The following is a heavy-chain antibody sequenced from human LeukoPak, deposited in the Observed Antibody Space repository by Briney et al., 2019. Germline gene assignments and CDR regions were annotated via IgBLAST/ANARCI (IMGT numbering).Heavy chain of an antibody. J-gene: IGHJ6*03. CDR1: GFTFSSYW. D-gene: IGHD1-26*01. CDR3: ARAYSERYGLGYYYMDV. CDR2: ISSSSSYI. V-gene: IGHV3-21*01. Sequence: PGGSLRLSCAASGFTFSSYWMSWVRQAPGKGLEWVSSISSSSSYIYYADSVKGRFTISRDNAKKSLYLQMNSLRVEDTAVYYCARAYSERYGLGYYYMDVWGKGTTVTVSS.